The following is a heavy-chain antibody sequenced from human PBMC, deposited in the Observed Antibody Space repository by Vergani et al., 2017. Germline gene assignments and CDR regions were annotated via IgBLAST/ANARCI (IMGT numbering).Heavy chain of an antibody. CDR3: VREGSYCGSTTCRNPSYVYYYHMDV. CDR1: GFTFSTYA. Sequence: QVQILQSGGGVVQPGGSLRLSCTSSGFTFSTYAMHWVRQAPGKGLEWVAIIYYDGSKKYYADSVKGRFTISRDNSRNTLDLLMSSLRAEDTAIYYCVREGSYCGSTTCRNPSYVYYYHMDVWGEGTTVTVSS. V-gene: IGHV3-33*01. D-gene: IGHD2-21*01. CDR2: IYYDGSKK. J-gene: IGHJ6*03.